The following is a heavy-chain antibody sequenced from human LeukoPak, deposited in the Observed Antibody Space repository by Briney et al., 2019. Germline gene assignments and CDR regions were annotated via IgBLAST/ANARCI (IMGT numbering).Heavy chain of an antibody. J-gene: IGHJ4*02. CDR3: ASLAVAGLSEGY. D-gene: IGHD6-19*01. CDR2: IYYSGST. V-gene: IGHV4-34*01. Sequence: PSETLSLICAVYGGSFSGYYWSWIRQPPGKGLEWIASIYYSGSTYYNPSLKSRVTISVDTSRNQFSLKLSSVTAADTAVYYCASLAVAGLSEGYWGQGTLVIVSS. CDR1: GGSFSGYY.